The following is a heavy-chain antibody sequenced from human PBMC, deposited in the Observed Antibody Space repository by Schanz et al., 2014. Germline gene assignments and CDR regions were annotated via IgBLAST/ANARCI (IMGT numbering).Heavy chain of an antibody. CDR1: GFMFSSYG. D-gene: IGHD3-10*01. J-gene: IGHJ3*02. CDR2: IKSDGSST. Sequence: VQLVDSGGGVVQPGRSLRLSCAASGFMFSSYGMHWVRQVPGKGLVWVSRIKSDGSSTSYADSVKGRFTISRDNAKNTLYLQMNSLRPEDTAVYYCAKGRFGELSAFDIWGQGTMVTVSS. V-gene: IGHV3-74*02. CDR3: AKGRFGELSAFDI.